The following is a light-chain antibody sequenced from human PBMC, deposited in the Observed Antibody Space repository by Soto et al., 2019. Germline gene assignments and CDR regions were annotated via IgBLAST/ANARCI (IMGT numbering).Light chain of an antibody. J-gene: IGLJ1*01. V-gene: IGLV1-51*01. Sequence: QSVLTQPPSVSAAPGQEVTISCSGSSSNIGGNSVSWYQQLLGTAPKLLIYDDNKRPSGIPDRFSGSKSGTSATLGITGFQTGDEADYYCGSWDSSLSAYVFGTGTKVTVL. CDR2: DDN. CDR1: SSNIGGNS. CDR3: GSWDSSLSAYV.